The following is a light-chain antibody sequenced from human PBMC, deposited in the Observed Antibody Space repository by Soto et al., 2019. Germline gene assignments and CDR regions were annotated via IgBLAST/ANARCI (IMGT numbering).Light chain of an antibody. CDR3: QQYGSSST. CDR2: GAS. V-gene: IGKV3-20*01. J-gene: IGKJ2*01. CDR1: QSISRSY. Sequence: EIVLTQSPGTLSLSPGERATLSCRASQSISRSYLAWYQQKPGQAPRLLIYGASTRATGISDRFSGSGSGTDFTLTISRLEPEDFAVYYCQQYGSSSTFGQGTKLEIK.